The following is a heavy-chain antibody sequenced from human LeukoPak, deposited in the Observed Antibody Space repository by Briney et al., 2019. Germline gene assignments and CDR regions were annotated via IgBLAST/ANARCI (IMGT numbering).Heavy chain of an antibody. Sequence: GGSLRLSCAASGFTLRSYWMTWVRQAPGKGLEWVANIKQDGSERNYVDSVKGRFTISRDNAKNSLYLQMNTLRDEDTAVYYCATGAGCGYWGQGTLVTVSS. CDR2: IKQDGSER. CDR1: GFTLRSYW. CDR3: ATGAGCGY. V-gene: IGHV3-7*03. J-gene: IGHJ4*02. D-gene: IGHD6-19*01.